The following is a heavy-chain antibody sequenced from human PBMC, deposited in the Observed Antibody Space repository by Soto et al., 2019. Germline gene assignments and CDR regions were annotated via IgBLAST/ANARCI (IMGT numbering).Heavy chain of an antibody. CDR1: GFTFSSYN. V-gene: IGHV3-21*02. CDR2: ISSSSNYI. J-gene: IGHJ4*02. Sequence: EVQLVESGGGLVKPGGSLRLSCTASGFTFSSYNMNWVRQAPGKGLEWVSSISSSSNYIYYADSMKGRFTISRDNAKNSRYRKMNSLRAEDTAVYYCARENAYGYPNSFDYWGQGTLVTVSS. CDR3: ARENAYGYPNSFDY. D-gene: IGHD4-17*01.